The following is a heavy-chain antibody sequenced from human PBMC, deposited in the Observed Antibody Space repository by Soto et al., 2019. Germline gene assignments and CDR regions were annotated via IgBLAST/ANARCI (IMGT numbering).Heavy chain of an antibody. CDR3: ARHPNSMDV. CDR1: GYIFPNYW. Sequence: ESLKISCKASGYIFPNYWVAWVRQMPAKGLEWMGIIYPGDSETRYSPSFQGQVTISADKSINTVYLQWTSLKASDTATYYCARHPNSMDVWGQGTKVTVSS. V-gene: IGHV5-51*01. J-gene: IGHJ6*02. CDR2: IYPGDSET. D-gene: IGHD7-27*01.